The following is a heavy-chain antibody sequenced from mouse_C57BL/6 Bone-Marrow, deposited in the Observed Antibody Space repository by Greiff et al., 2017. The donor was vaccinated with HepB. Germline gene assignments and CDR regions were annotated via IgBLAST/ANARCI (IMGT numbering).Heavy chain of an antibody. Sequence: EVKLMESGGGLVQPGGSLKLSCAASGFTFSDYYMYWVRQTPEKRLEWVAYISNGGGSTYYPDTVKGRFTISRDNAENTLYLQMSRLKSEDTAMYYCARQGRGWFAYWGQGTLVTVSA. CDR3: ARQGRGWFAY. CDR1: GFTFSDYY. J-gene: IGHJ3*01. CDR2: ISNGGGST. V-gene: IGHV5-12*01.